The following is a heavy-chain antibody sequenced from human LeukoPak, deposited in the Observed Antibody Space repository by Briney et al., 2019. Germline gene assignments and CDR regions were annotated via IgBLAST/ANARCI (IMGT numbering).Heavy chain of an antibody. V-gene: IGHV4-34*01. CDR3: ARLKGFTFDI. Sequence: SETLSLTCAVYGGSFSGYYWGWIRQPPGKGLEWIGEINHSGSTNYNPSLKSRVTISVDTSKNQFSLKLSSVTAADTAVYYCARLKGFTFDIWGQGTMVTVSS. CDR1: GGSFSGYY. CDR2: INHSGST. D-gene: IGHD3-3*01. J-gene: IGHJ3*02.